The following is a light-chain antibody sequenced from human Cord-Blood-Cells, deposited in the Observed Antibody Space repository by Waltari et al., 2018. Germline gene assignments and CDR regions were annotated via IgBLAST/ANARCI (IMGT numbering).Light chain of an antibody. CDR3: SSYTSSSTLYV. J-gene: IGLJ1*01. CDR1: PSDVGGYNY. CDR2: EVS. Sequence: QSALTQPASVSGSPGQAIPISRPGTPSDVGGYNYVPWYQHHPGKAPKLMIYEVSNRPSGVSNRFSGSKSGNTASLTISGLQAEDEADYYCSSYTSSSTLYVFGTGTKVTVL. V-gene: IGLV2-14*01.